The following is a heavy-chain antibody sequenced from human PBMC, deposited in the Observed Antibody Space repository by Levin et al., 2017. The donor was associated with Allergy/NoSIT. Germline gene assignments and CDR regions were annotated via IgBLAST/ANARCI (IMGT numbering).Heavy chain of an antibody. D-gene: IGHD6-6*01. CDR1: GYTFTSYD. CDR3: AIIAARLNFDY. CDR2: MNPNSGNT. V-gene: IGHV1-8*01. J-gene: IGHJ4*02. Sequence: GESLKISCKASGYTFTSYDINWVRQATGQGLEWMGWMNPNSGNTGYAQKFQGRVTMTRNTSISTAYMELSSLRSEDTAVYYCAIIAARLNFDYWGQGTLVTVSS.